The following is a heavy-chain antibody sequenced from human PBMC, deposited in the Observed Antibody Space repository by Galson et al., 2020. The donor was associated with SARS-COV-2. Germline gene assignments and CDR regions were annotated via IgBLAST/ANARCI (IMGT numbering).Heavy chain of an antibody. V-gene: IGHV3-53*01. CDR3: ARGVVGGGDYFDY. CDR1: GFTVTNTY. D-gene: IGHD3-22*01. J-gene: IGHJ4*02. CDR2: IYSGGST. Sequence: GSLRLSCAASGFTVTNTYMIWVRQAPGKGLEWVSVIYSGGSTYYADSVKGRFTISRDKSKNTLNLQMNGLTAEDTAVYYCARGVVGGGDYFDYWGQGTPVTVSS.